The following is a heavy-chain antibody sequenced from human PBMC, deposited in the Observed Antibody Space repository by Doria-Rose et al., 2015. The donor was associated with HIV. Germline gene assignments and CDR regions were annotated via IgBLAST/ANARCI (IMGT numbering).Heavy chain of an antibody. CDR2: IFSYDER. CDR3: ARIKSSRWYHKYYFDF. J-gene: IGHJ4*02. D-gene: IGHD6-13*01. Sequence: SGPVLVKPTETLTLTCTVSGVSLSSPGMGVSWIRQPPGKALEWLANIFSYDERSYNTSLQSRFTISRGTSKSQVVLTMTDMDPVDTATYYCARIKSSRWYHKYYFDFWGQGTLVIVSA. CDR1: GVSLSSPGMG. V-gene: IGHV2-26*01.